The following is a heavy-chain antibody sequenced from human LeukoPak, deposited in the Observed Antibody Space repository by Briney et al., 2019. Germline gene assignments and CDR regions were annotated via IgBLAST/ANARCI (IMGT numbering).Heavy chain of an antibody. Sequence: PGGSLRFSCAASGYTFSSYSMNWVRQAPGKGLEWVSYISSSSSNIYYADSVKGRFTISRDNAKNSLYLQMNSLRAEDTAVYYCARDSSGWFDYYYYYYMDVWGKGTTVTVSS. CDR3: ARDSSGWFDYYYYYYMDV. J-gene: IGHJ6*03. CDR1: GYTFSSYS. V-gene: IGHV3-48*01. CDR2: ISSSSSNI. D-gene: IGHD6-19*01.